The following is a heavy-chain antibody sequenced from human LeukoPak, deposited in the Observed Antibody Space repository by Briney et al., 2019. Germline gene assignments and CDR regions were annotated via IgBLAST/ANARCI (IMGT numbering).Heavy chain of an antibody. V-gene: IGHV4-39*07. CDR3: ARIYGGYSNL. Sequence: SETLPLTCTVSGGSISSSSYYWGWIRQPPGKGLEWIGSIYYSGSTYYNPSLKSRVTISVDTSKNQFSLKLISVTAADTAVYYCARIYGGYSNLWGQGTLVTVSS. D-gene: IGHD4-23*01. CDR1: GGSISSSSYY. J-gene: IGHJ5*02. CDR2: IYYSGST.